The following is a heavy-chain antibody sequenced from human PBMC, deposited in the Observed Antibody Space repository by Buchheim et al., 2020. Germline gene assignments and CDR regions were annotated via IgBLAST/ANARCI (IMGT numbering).Heavy chain of an antibody. CDR1: GGPVNNDDYY. CDR3: ARLGNSVWHYYYAIDV. CDR2: IYYSGST. Sequence: QVQLQESGPGLVKPSQTLSVTCTVSGGPVNNDDYYWSRIRQPPGKGLEWIGYIYYSGSTYYNPSLKSRVTTSLVTPKNQFSLKLSSVPAAGTAVYYGARLGNSVWHYYYAIDVWGQGTT. J-gene: IGHJ6*02. V-gene: IGHV4-30-4*01. D-gene: IGHD1-7*01.